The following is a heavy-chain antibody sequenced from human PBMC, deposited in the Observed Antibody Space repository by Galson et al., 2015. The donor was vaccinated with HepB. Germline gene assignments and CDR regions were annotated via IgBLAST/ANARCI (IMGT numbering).Heavy chain of an antibody. J-gene: IGHJ6*04. CDR2: ISGSGGST. CDR3: AKETSTMVRGGYGV. Sequence: SLRLSCAASGFTFINYAMSWVRQAPGKGLEWVSSISGSGGSTYYADSVKGRFTISRDNSKNTLYLQMNSLRPEDTAVYYCAKETSTMVRGGYGVWGKGTTVTVSS. V-gene: IGHV3-23*01. D-gene: IGHD3-10*01. CDR1: GFTFINYA.